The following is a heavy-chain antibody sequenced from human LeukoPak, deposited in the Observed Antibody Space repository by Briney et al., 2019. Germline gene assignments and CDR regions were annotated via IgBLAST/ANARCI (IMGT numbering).Heavy chain of an antibody. CDR1: GGTFSSYA. V-gene: IGHV1-69*06. CDR3: ATNIVVVPAAIGSGWFDP. CDR2: IIPIFGTA. Sequence: SVKVSCKASGGTFSSYAISWVRRAPGQGLEWMGRIIPIFGTANYAQKFQGRVTITADKSTSTAYMELSSLRSEDTAVYYCATNIVVVPAAIGSGWFDPWGQGTLVTVSS. J-gene: IGHJ5*02. D-gene: IGHD2-2*01.